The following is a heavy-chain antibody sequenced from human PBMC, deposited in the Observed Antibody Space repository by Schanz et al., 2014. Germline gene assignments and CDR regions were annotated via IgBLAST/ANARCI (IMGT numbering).Heavy chain of an antibody. CDR1: GGTFSSYT. CDR3: ARGRGCTGGSCYSWFDL. J-gene: IGHJ5*02. D-gene: IGHD2-15*01. CDR2: ISAYTNNT. Sequence: QVQLVQSGAEVKKPGSSVKVSCKASGGTFSSYTISWVRQAPGQGLEWMGWISAYTNNTNYAQKVQGRVTMTADTSTSTAYMDLRSLRSDDTAVYYCARGRGCTGGSCYSWFDLWGQGTLVTVSS. V-gene: IGHV1-18*01.